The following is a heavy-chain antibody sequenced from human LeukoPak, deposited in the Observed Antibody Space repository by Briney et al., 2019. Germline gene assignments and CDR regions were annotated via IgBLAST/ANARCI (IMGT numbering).Heavy chain of an antibody. CDR3: ARGTTTVTMGWFDP. J-gene: IGHJ5*02. D-gene: IGHD4-17*01. CDR1: GFTFSSYS. Sequence: GGSLRLSCAASGFTFSSYSMNWVRQAPGKGLEWVSSISSSSSYIYYADSVKGRFTISRDNSKNSLYLQMNSLRTEDTALYYCARGTTTVTMGWFDPWGQGTLVTVSS. CDR2: ISSSSSYI. V-gene: IGHV3-21*04.